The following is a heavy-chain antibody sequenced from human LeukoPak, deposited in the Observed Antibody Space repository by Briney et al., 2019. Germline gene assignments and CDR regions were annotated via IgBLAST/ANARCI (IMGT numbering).Heavy chain of an antibody. CDR3: ANYGDFGGWFDP. J-gene: IGHJ5*02. Sequence: GGSLRLSCAASGITFSRYAMSCVRQAPGKGVEWVSSFRVSGVITYYAVSVKGPFTISRDNSNNTLYLQMNILRAEDTAVFYCANYGDFGGWFDPWGQGTLVTVSS. CDR2: FRVSGVIT. V-gene: IGHV3-23*01. CDR1: GITFSRYA. D-gene: IGHD4-17*01.